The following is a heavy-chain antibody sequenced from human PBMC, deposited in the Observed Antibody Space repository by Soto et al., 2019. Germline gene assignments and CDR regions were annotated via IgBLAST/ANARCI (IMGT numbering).Heavy chain of an antibody. CDR1: GASVSSGAYH. J-gene: IGHJ4*02. V-gene: IGHV4-61*08. CDR2: VDYSGCT. Sequence: QVQLQESGPGLVKPSETLSLTCTVSGASVSSGAYHWSWIRQPPGKGLEWIGNVDYSGCTKCNPSLKSRVTMSADTSQIQLSLRLNSVTAADTAVYYCAVYIAGAGGDGYWGQGTLVTVSS. CDR3: AVYIAGAGGDGY. D-gene: IGHD6-19*01.